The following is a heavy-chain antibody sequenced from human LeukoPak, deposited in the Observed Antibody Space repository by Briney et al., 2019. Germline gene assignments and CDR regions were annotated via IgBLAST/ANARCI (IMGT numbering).Heavy chain of an antibody. Sequence: ASVKVSCKVSGYTLTELSMHWERQAPGKGLEWMGGFDPEDVETIYAQKFQGRVTMTEDTSTDTAYMELSSLRSEDTAVYYCATNPLWFGELLYESDYWGQGTLVTVSS. V-gene: IGHV1-24*01. D-gene: IGHD3-10*01. J-gene: IGHJ4*02. CDR2: FDPEDVET. CDR1: GYTLTELS. CDR3: ATNPLWFGELLYESDY.